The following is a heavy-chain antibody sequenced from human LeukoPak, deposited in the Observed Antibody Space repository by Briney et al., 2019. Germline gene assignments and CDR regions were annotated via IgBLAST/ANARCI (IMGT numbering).Heavy chain of an antibody. V-gene: IGHV3-23*01. CDR1: GFTFSTYA. J-gene: IGHJ4*02. Sequence: GGSLRLSCAASGFTFSTYAMSWVRQAPGKGLEWVSGISGSGGSTYYADSVKGRFTISRDNSKNTLYLQMNILRAEDTAVYYCAKDRSSGEYQLLDYFDYWGQGTLVTVSS. CDR3: AKDRSSGEYQLLDYFDY. D-gene: IGHD2-2*01. CDR2: ISGSGGST.